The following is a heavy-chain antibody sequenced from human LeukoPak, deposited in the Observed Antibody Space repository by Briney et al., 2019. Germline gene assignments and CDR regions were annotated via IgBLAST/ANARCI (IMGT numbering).Heavy chain of an antibody. V-gene: IGHV1-2*02. CDR1: GYTFRGNY. J-gene: IGHJ4*02. CDR2: IDANNGDT. CDR3: ARDPSSVTLYFFDH. Sequence: ASVKVSCKASGYTFRGNYIHWLRQAPGQGLEWMGWIDANNGDTKSAQKFQGRVTMSRDTSISTAYMDLSSLSPDDAAVYYCARDPSSVTLYFFDHWGQGTLVTVSS. D-gene: IGHD4-11*01.